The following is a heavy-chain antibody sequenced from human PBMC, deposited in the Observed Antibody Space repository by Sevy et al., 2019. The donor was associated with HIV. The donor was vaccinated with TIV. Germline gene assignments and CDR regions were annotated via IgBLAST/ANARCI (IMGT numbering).Heavy chain of an antibody. CDR1: GYTFTSYD. D-gene: IGHD6-19*01. CDR3: ARAGSGWYDHYFDD. J-gene: IGHJ4*02. V-gene: IGHV1-8*01. Sequence: ASVKVSCKTSGYTFTSYDINWVRKATGQGLEWMGWMSPKSGNTGYAQKFQGRLTMTRNTSISTAYMELSSLRSDDTAVYYCARAGSGWYDHYFDDWGQGTLVTVSS. CDR2: MSPKSGNT.